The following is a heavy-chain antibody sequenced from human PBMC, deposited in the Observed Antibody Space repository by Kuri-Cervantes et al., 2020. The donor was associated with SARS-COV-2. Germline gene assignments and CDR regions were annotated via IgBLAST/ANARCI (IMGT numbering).Heavy chain of an antibody. CDR1: GFTFSSYA. D-gene: IGHD7-27*01. CDR2: ISYDGSNK. J-gene: IGHJ4*02. Sequence: GGSLRLSCAASGFTFSSYAMHWVRQAPGKGLEWVAVISYDGSNKYYADSVKGRFTISRDTSKNTLYLQMNSLRAEDTAVYYCARDLRLGKSLDYWGQGTLVTVSS. V-gene: IGHV3-30-3*01. CDR3: ARDLRLGKSLDY.